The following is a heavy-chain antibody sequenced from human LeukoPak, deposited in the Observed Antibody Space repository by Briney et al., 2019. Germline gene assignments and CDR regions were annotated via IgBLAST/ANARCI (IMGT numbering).Heavy chain of an antibody. CDR2: IYTSGST. D-gene: IGHD3-10*01. Sequence: TSETLFLTCTVSGGSISSYYWSWIRQPAGKGLEWIGRIYTSGSTNYNPSLKSRVTMSVDTSKNQFSLKLSSVTAADTAVYYCARDSPSQLWFGEPQLGYWGQGTLVTVSS. CDR3: ARDSPSQLWFGEPQLGY. CDR1: GGSISSYY. V-gene: IGHV4-4*07. J-gene: IGHJ4*02.